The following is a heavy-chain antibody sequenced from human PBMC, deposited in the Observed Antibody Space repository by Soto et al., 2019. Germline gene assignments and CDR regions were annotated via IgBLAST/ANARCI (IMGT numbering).Heavy chain of an antibody. CDR2: INHIGRT. D-gene: IGHD6-19*01. CDR3: ARGRQQWLVRYYSDY. CDR1: GGSFSGYY. Sequence: QVQLQQWGAGLLKPSETLSLTCAVYGGSFSGYYWSWIRQPPGKGLEWIGEINHIGRTNYTPSLKSRVTISVDTSKNQFSLTVSSVAAADTAVYYCARGRQQWLVRYYSDYWGQGTLVTVSS. V-gene: IGHV4-34*01. J-gene: IGHJ4*02.